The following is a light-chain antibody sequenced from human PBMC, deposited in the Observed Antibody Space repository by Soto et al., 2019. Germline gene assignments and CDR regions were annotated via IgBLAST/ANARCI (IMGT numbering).Light chain of an antibody. CDR1: SSNLGAAFA. J-gene: IGLJ2*01. Sequence: QSALTQPPSVSGTPGQRVSISCTGTSSNLGAAFAVQWYQQLPGAAPKLLIYYNNNRPSGVPDRFSGSKSGTSAFLAITGLQADDEADYYCQSYDSSLSGHVVFGGGTKVTVL. CDR2: YNN. V-gene: IGLV1-40*01. CDR3: QSYDSSLSGHVV.